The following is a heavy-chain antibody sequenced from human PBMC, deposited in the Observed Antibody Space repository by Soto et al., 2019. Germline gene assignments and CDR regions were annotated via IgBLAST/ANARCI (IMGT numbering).Heavy chain of an antibody. CDR3: AREGASGSRIGC. J-gene: IGHJ4*02. V-gene: IGHV1-69*01. CDR1: GGTFSSYA. Sequence: QVQLVQSGAEVKKPGSSVKVSCKASGGTFSSYAISWVQQAPGQGLEWMGGIIPIFGTANYAQKFQGRVTMTADESTSTAYMEMSSLRSEDTAVYYCAREGASGSRIGCWGQGTLVNVSS. D-gene: IGHD3-22*01. CDR2: IIPIFGTA.